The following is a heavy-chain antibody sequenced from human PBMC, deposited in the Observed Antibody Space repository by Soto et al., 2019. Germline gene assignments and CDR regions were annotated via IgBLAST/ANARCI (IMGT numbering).Heavy chain of an antibody. Sequence: GESLKISCKASGYSFTTYWIGWVRQMPGKGLEWMGIIYPGDSDTKYSPSLQGQVSISADTSISTAYLQWTSLKASDTAIYYCARPGYYDSSGFFNFDHWGQGTLVTVSS. CDR3: ARPGYYDSSGFFNFDH. CDR2: IYPGDSDT. CDR1: GYSFTTYW. V-gene: IGHV5-51*01. J-gene: IGHJ4*02. D-gene: IGHD3-22*01.